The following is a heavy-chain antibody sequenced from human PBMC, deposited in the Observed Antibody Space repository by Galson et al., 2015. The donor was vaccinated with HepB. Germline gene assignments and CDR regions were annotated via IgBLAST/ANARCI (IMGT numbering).Heavy chain of an antibody. J-gene: IGHJ5*02. V-gene: IGHV6-1*01. Sequence: CAISGDSVSSHSAAWNWIRQSPSRGLEWLGRTYYRSKWYYDYAVSVRSRLTINPDISRNQFSLQLYSVTPEDTAVYYCARNVYYDTSGYYYKPGWVDPWGQGTLVTVSS. CDR3: ARNVYYDTSGYYYKPGWVDP. CDR1: GDSVSSHSAA. D-gene: IGHD3-22*01. CDR2: TYYRSKWYY.